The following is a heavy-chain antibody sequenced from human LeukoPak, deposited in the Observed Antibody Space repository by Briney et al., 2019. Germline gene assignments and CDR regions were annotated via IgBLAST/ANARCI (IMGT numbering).Heavy chain of an antibody. CDR3: ARGDSNYPY. V-gene: IGHV4-59*01. CDR2: IYYSGGT. D-gene: IGHD4-11*01. CDR1: GGSISSYY. Sequence: SETLSLTCTVSGGSISSYYWSWIRQPPGKGLEWIGYIYYSGGTNYNPSLKSRVTISVDTSKNQFSLKLSSVTAADTAVYYCARGDSNYPYWGQGTLVTVSS. J-gene: IGHJ4*02.